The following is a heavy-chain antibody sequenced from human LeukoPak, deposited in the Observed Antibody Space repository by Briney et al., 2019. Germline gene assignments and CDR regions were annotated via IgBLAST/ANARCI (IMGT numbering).Heavy chain of an antibody. D-gene: IGHD3-22*01. CDR1: GYSFTDYG. V-gene: IGHV1-18*01. CDR2: ISPYTGNT. J-gene: IGHJ4*02. Sequence: ASVKVSCKASGYSFTDYGVSWVRQAPGQGLEWMGWISPYTGNTDYPRDLRGRVAMTADTSTSTVYMELKSLRSDDTAFYYCMXXAEDLPGVITFLYWGQGTLVTVSS. CDR3: MXXAEDLPGVITFLY.